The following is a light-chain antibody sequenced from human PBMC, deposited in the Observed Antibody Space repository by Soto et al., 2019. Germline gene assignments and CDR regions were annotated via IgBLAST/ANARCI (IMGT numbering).Light chain of an antibody. CDR3: QQYNSYSPT. V-gene: IGKV1-5*01. J-gene: IGKJ4*01. CDR1: QSISSW. Sequence: DFQMTQSPSTLSASVGDRVTITCRASQSISSWLAWYQQKPGKAPKLLIYDASSLESGVPSRFSGSGSGTEFTLTISSLQPDDFATYYCQQYNSYSPTFGGGTKVEIK. CDR2: DAS.